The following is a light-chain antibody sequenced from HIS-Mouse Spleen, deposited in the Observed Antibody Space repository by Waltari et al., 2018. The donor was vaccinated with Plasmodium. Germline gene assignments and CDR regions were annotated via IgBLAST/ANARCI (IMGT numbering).Light chain of an antibody. CDR2: QDS. Sequence: SYELTQPPSVSVSPGQTASITCSGDKLGAKYACWYQQKPGQSPVLVIYQDSKRPSGIPERVSGSNSGNTATLTISGTQAMDEADYYCQAWDSSTAVFGGGTKLTVL. CDR3: QAWDSSTAV. J-gene: IGLJ3*02. V-gene: IGLV3-1*01. CDR1: KLGAKY.